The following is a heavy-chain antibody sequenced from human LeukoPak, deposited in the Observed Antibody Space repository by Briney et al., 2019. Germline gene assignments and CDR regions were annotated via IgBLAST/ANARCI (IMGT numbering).Heavy chain of an antibody. V-gene: IGHV3-7*01. CDR1: GFTFSSYW. CDR3: ATSVTRRRLDWFIDL. J-gene: IGHJ2*01. D-gene: IGHD4-17*01. CDR2: IKHDGSET. Sequence: GGSLRLSCVVSGFTFSSYWMSWVRQAPGKGLEWVANIKHDGSETYYVDSVKGRFTISRDNAKNSLYLQMNSLRAEDTAVYYCATSVTRRRLDWFIDLWGRGTLVSVSS.